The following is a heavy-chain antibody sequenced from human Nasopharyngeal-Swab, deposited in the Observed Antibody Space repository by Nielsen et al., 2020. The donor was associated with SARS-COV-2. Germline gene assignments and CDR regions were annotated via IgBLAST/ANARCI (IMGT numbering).Heavy chain of an antibody. CDR2: IYPGDSDT. V-gene: IGHV5-51*01. Sequence: VRQMPGKGLDWMGIIYPGDSDTRYSPSFQGQVTISADKSISTAYLQWSSLKASDTAMYYCARHFRGTYYYDSSGYTPLDYWGQGARVTVSS. D-gene: IGHD3-22*01. J-gene: IGHJ4*02. CDR3: ARHFRGTYYYDSSGYTPLDY.